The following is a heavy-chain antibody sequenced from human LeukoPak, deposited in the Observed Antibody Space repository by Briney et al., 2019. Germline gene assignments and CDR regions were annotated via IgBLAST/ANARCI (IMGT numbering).Heavy chain of an antibody. Sequence: SETLSLTCTVSGGSISSYYWSWIRQPPGKGLEWIGYIYYSGSTNYNPSLKSLVTISLDTSKNQFSLKLTSVTAADTAMYYCARGRTGYQLLPTKKNYSYYYVDVWGKGTTVTVSS. D-gene: IGHD2-2*01. CDR1: GGSISSYY. CDR2: IYYSGST. J-gene: IGHJ6*03. V-gene: IGHV4-59*12. CDR3: ARGRTGYQLLPTKKNYSYYYVDV.